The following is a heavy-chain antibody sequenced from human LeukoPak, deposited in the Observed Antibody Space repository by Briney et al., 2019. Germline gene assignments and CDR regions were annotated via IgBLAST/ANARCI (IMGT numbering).Heavy chain of an antibody. Sequence: SVKVSCKASGVTFSSYAISWVRQAPGQGLEWMGGIIPIFGTANYAQKFQGRVTITTDESTSTAYMELSSLRSEDTAVYYCARGFGVGATTAIDYWGQGTLVTVSS. V-gene: IGHV1-69*05. CDR2: IIPIFGTA. CDR3: ARGFGVGATTAIDY. CDR1: GVTFSSYA. D-gene: IGHD1-26*01. J-gene: IGHJ4*02.